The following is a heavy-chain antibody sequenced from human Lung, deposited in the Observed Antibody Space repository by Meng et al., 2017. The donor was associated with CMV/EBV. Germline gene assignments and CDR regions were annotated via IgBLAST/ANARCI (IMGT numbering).Heavy chain of an antibody. CDR3: AREAGRDGYATPKFDY. Sequence: QGQLRESGPGLVKPSQTLSLPCTVSGGSIGSGGYYWSWIRQHPGKGLEWIGYIYYTGSTFYNPSLKSRVTISVDTSKNQFSLKLIPATAADTAVYYCAREAGRDGYATPKFDYWGQGTLVTVSS. D-gene: IGHD5-24*01. CDR1: GGSIGSGGYY. CDR2: IYYTGST. V-gene: IGHV4-31*03. J-gene: IGHJ4*02.